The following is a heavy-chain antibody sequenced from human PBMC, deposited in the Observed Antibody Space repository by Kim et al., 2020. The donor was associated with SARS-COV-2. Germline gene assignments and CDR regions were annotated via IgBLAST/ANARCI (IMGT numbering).Heavy chain of an antibody. J-gene: IGHJ4*02. D-gene: IGHD4-4*01. Sequence: TSYTPSLKSRVTISVDTSKNQFSLKLSSVTAADTAVYYCARSGRTVTFDYWGQGTLVTVSS. V-gene: IGHV4-31*02. CDR2: T. CDR3: ARSGRTVTFDY.